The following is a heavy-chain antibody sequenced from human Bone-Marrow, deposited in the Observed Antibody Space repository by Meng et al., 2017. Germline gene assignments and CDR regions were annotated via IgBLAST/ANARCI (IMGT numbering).Heavy chain of an antibody. CDR2: ITGSGGST. CDR3: AKGGGGRYCGGDCYFFDY. D-gene: IGHD2-21*02. CDR1: GFTFSSYS. Sequence: GESLKISCAASGFTFSSYSMSWVRQAPGKGLEWVSAITGSGGSTYYADSVKGRFTISRDNSKNTLYLQMNSLRAEETAVYYCAKGGGGRYCGGDCYFFDYWGQGTLVTVSS. V-gene: IGHV3-23*01. J-gene: IGHJ4*02.